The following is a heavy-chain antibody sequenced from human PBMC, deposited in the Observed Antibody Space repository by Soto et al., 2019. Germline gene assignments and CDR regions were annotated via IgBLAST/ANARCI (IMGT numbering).Heavy chain of an antibody. J-gene: IGHJ6*02. D-gene: IGHD2-2*01. Sequence: GGSLGLSCAASGFTFSDYYMSWIRQAPGKGLEWVSYISSSGSTIYYADSVKGRFTISRDNAKNSLYLQMNSLRAEDTAVYYCARAGLGYCISTSCYLLGVWGQGTTVTVSS. V-gene: IGHV3-11*01. CDR3: ARAGLGYCISTSCYLLGV. CDR2: ISSSGSTI. CDR1: GFTFSDYY.